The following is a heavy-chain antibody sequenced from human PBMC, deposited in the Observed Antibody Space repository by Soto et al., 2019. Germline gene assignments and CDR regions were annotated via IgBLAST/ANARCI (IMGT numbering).Heavy chain of an antibody. CDR1: GGSISSYY. Sequence: SETLSLTCTVSGGSISSYYWSWIRQPPGKGLEWIGEVSQSGNTNYNPSLMSRLTISVDKSKNQFSLRLTYVTAADTGIYYCAREGPGLREVNRNWFDPWGQRTLVTGSS. D-gene: IGHD3-10*01. CDR3: AREGPGLREVNRNWFDP. J-gene: IGHJ5*02. V-gene: IGHV4-59*12. CDR2: VSQSGNT.